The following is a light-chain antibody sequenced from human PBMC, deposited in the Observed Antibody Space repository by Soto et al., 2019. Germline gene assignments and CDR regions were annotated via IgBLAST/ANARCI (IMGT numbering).Light chain of an antibody. V-gene: IGKV2-24*01. Sequence: DIVLTQTPLSSPVTLGQSASISCRSSQSLVHSDGNTYLSWLHQRPGQPPRLLIYKSSNRCSGVPHRFSGRGAGTDFTLRVSGVEAEDVGVYYCMQTTQFPWTFGQGTKVEIK. J-gene: IGKJ1*01. CDR1: QSLVHSDGNTY. CDR2: KSS. CDR3: MQTTQFPWT.